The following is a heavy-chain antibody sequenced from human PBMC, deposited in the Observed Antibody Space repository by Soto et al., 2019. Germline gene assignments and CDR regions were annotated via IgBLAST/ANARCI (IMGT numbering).Heavy chain of an antibody. J-gene: IGHJ4*02. D-gene: IGHD3-10*01. CDR1: GYTFTSYA. CDR3: ARGDAGTDFDY. V-gene: IGHV1-3*01. CDR2: INAGDGDT. Sequence: QVQLVQSGAEVKKPGASVKVSCKASGYTFTSYAIHWVRQAPGQRLEWMGWINAGDGDTKYSQKFQGRVTITWDTSASTAYMELSSLRSEDTAVFYCARGDAGTDFDYWGQGTLVTVSS.